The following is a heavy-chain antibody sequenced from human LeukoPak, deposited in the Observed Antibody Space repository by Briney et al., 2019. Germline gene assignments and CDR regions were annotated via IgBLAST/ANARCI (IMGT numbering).Heavy chain of an antibody. Sequence: GGSLRLSCAGSGFTFSSYWMSWVRQAPGKGLEWVAKINQDGSEKDYVDSVEGRFTISRDNSKNTLYLQMNSLRAEDTAVYFCAKGTGSSGLYWFDYWGQETLVTVSS. CDR2: INQDGSEK. CDR3: AKGTGSSGLYWFDY. V-gene: IGHV3-7*03. J-gene: IGHJ4*02. D-gene: IGHD6-19*01. CDR1: GFTFSSYW.